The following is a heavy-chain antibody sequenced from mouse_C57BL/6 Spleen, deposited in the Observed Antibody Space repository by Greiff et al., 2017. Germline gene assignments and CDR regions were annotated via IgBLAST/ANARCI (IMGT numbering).Heavy chain of an antibody. J-gene: IGHJ1*03. CDR2: IDPSDSYT. CDR3: ARRYGNYPDWYFDV. Sequence: QVQLQQPGAELVMPGASVKLSCKASGYTFTSYWMPWVKQRPGQGLEWIGEIDPSDSYTNYNQKFKGKSTLTVDKSSSTAYMQLSSLTSEDSAVYYCARRYGNYPDWYFDVWGTGTTVTVSS. D-gene: IGHD2-1*01. V-gene: IGHV1-69*01. CDR1: GYTFTSYW.